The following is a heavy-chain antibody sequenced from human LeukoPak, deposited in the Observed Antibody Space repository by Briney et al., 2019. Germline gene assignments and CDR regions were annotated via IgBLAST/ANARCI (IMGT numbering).Heavy chain of an antibody. V-gene: IGHV3-33*01. CDR3: ERAIFGSGSYPDY. Sequence: PGGSLRLSCAASGFAFNTYAMHWVRQAPGKGLEWVTLIWHDGSHKFYIDSVRGRFTISRDNSRNTVYLQMNGLRAEDTAVYYCERAIFGSGSYPDYWGQGTLVTVSS. CDR1: GFAFNTYA. J-gene: IGHJ4*02. CDR2: IWHDGSHK. D-gene: IGHD3-10*01.